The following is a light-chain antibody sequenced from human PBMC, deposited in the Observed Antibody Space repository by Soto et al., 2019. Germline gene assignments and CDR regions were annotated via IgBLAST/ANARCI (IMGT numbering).Light chain of an antibody. CDR2: GAS. Sequence: EIVMTQSPATLSVSPGERATLSCRASQSVSSNLAWYQHKPGQAPRLLIYGASTTATGIPARFSGSGSGTEFTLTISSLQSEDFAVYYCQQYNNWPPWTFGQGTKVELK. CDR1: QSVSSN. V-gene: IGKV3-15*01. CDR3: QQYNNWPPWT. J-gene: IGKJ1*01.